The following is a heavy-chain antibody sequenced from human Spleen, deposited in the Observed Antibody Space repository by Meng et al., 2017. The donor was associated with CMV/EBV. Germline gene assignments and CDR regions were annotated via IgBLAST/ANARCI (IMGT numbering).Heavy chain of an antibody. CDR2: ISGSGGST. Sequence: GGSLRLSCAASGFTFSSYAMSWVRQAPGKGLEWVSAISGSGGSTYYADSVKGRFTISRDNSKNILFLQMNSLRVEDTAVYYCAKNYDILTASQFYFDYWGQGTLVTVSS. V-gene: IGHV3-23*01. CDR1: GFTFSSYA. CDR3: AKNYDILTASQFYFDY. J-gene: IGHJ4*02. D-gene: IGHD3-9*01.